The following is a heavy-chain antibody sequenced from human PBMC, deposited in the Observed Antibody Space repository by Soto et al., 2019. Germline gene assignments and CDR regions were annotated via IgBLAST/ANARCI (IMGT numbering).Heavy chain of an antibody. J-gene: IGHJ5*02. CDR2: IIPILGIA. D-gene: IGHD2-2*01. CDR1: GGTFSSYT. CDR3: ARLLVPAANGGGWFDP. Sequence: QVQLVQSGAEVKKPGSSVKVSCKASGGTFSSYTISWVRQAPGQGLEWLGRIIPILGIANYAQKFQGRVTITADKSTSTAYMELSSLRSEDTAVYYCARLLVPAANGGGWFDPWGQGTLVTVSS. V-gene: IGHV1-69*02.